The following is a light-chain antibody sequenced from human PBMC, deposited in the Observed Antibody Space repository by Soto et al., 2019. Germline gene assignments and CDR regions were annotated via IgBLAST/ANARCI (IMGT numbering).Light chain of an antibody. J-gene: IGKJ4*01. CDR2: GAS. V-gene: IGKV3-20*01. Sequence: EIVMTQSPATLSVSPGERGTLSCRASQSVSSNLGWNQQNPGQGPRLLIDGASSRATGIPDRFSGGGSGTDFTLTISRLEPEDFAVYYCQQYGSSPPFAFGGGTRVEIK. CDR1: QSVSSN. CDR3: QQYGSSPPFA.